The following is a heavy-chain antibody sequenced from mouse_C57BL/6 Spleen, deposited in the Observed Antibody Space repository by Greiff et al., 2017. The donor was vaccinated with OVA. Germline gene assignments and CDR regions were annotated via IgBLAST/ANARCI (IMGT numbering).Heavy chain of an antibody. D-gene: IGHD2-12*01. V-gene: IGHV2-3*01. J-gene: IGHJ3*01. CDR1: GFSLTNYG. CDR3: ASIVTSFAY. Sequence: VQLVESGPGLVAPSQCLSITCTVSGFSLTNYGVSWVRQPPGKGLEWLGVIRGDGGTNYHSALISRLSISKDNSKSQVFLKLNSLQADDTATYYCASIVTSFAYWGQGTLVTVSA. CDR2: IRGDGGT.